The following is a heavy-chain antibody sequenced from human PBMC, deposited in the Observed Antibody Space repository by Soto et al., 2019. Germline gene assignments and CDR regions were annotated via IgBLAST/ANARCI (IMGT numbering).Heavy chain of an antibody. CDR1: GYPFIKYG. V-gene: IGHV1-18*04. Sequence: QLQLVQSAAEVKKPGASVRVSCKAYGYPFIKYGISWIRQAPEQGLEWMGWIKVDSGYTNYAQKFQGRVTMTADTSSDTAFMELRSLRRDDTAVYFCATSYDTGFDPWCQGTLVSFSS. D-gene: IGHD3-9*01. CDR2: IKVDSGYT. CDR3: ATSYDTGFDP. J-gene: IGHJ5*02.